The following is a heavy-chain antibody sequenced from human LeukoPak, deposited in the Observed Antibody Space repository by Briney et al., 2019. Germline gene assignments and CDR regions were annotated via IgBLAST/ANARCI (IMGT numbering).Heavy chain of an antibody. CDR2: INWNGGST. Sequence: GGSLRLSCAASGFTFDDSGMAWVRHAPGKGLEWVSGINWNGGSTGYADSVKGRFTISRDNAKNSLYLQMNSLRAEDTALYYCARVKANYDSSGYYPWYLDYWGQGTLVTVSS. CDR3: ARVKANYDSSGYYPWYLDY. CDR1: GFTFDDSG. V-gene: IGHV3-20*04. D-gene: IGHD3-22*01. J-gene: IGHJ4*02.